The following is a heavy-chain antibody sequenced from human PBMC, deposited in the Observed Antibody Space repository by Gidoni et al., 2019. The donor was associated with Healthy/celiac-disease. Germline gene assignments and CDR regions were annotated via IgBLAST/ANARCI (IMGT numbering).Heavy chain of an antibody. J-gene: IGHJ6*02. CDR1: GYTFTGYY. V-gene: IGHV1-2*02. CDR3: ASSSGIAVAGTGYYYYGMDV. D-gene: IGHD6-19*01. CDR2: INPNSGGT. Sequence: QVQLVQSGAEVKKPGASVKVSCKASGYTFTGYYMHWVRQAPGQGLEWMGWINPNSGGTNYAQKFQGRVTMTRDTSISTAYMELSRLRSDDTAVYYCASSSGIAVAGTGYYYYGMDVWGQGTTVTVSS.